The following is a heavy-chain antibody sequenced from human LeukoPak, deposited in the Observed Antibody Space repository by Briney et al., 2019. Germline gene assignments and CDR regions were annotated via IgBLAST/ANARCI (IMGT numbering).Heavy chain of an antibody. V-gene: IGHV3-48*01. CDR2: ISISSSAI. Sequence: PGGSLRLSCAASGFTFSDYDMNWVRQAPGKGLEWVSYISISSSAIYYADSVKGRFTISRDNAKNSLYLQMNSLRAEDTAVYYCARDLKGTIGWSGLEAYYYYYGMDVWGQGTTVTVSS. CDR3: ARDLKGTIGWSGLEAYYYYYGMDV. D-gene: IGHD3-3*01. CDR1: GFTFSDYD. J-gene: IGHJ6*02.